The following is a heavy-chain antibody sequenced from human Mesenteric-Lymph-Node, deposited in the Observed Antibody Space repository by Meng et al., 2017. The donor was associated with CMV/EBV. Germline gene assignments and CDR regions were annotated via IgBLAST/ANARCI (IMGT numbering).Heavy chain of an antibody. Sequence: TFTSYGISWVRQAPGQGLEWMGWISAYNGNTNYAQKLQGRVTMTTDTSTSTAYMELRSLRSDDTAVYYCARGGKIVATIPARHSFDYWGQGTLVTVSS. V-gene: IGHV1-18*01. D-gene: IGHD5-12*01. J-gene: IGHJ4*02. CDR2: ISAYNGNT. CDR3: ARGGKIVATIPARHSFDY. CDR1: TFTSYG.